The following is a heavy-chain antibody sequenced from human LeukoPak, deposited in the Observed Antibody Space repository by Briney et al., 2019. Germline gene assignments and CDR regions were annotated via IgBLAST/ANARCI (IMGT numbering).Heavy chain of an antibody. CDR2: IYSSGIT. V-gene: IGHV3-53*01. CDR3: ARDGCSGRSCSRFDY. CDR1: GFTFGDYA. J-gene: IGHJ4*02. Sequence: GGSLRLSCTASGFTFGDYAMSWFRQAPEKGLEWVSVIYSSGITYYADSVKGRFTFSRDDSKNTVHLQMNSLRAEDTAVYYCARDGCSGRSCSRFDYWGQGTRVTVSS. D-gene: IGHD2-15*01.